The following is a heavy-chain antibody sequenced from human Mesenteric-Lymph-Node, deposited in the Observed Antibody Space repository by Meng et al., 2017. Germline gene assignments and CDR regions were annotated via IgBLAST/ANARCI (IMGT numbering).Heavy chain of an antibody. J-gene: IGHJ3*02. Sequence: GGSLRLSCAASGFTFSRYAMHWVRQAPGKGLEWVAVISYDGSNKYYADSVKGRFTISRDNSKNTLYLQMNSLRAEDTAVYYCARLLIAVAGPDAFDIWGQGTMVTVSS. CDR2: ISYDGSNK. CDR3: ARLLIAVAGPDAFDI. V-gene: IGHV3-30*04. D-gene: IGHD6-19*01. CDR1: GFTFSRYA.